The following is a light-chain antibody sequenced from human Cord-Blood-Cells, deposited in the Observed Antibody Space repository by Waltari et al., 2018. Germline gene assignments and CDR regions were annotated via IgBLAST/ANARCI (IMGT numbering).Light chain of an antibody. V-gene: IGLV3-27*01. J-gene: IGLJ3*02. CDR1: VLAKKY. CDR3: YSAADNNGV. Sequence: SYELTQPSSVSVSPGQTARITCPGDVLAKKYARWFQQKPGQAPELVIYKDSERPSGIPERFSGSSSGTTVTLTISGAQVEDEADYYCYSAADNNGVFGGGTKLTGL. CDR2: KDS.